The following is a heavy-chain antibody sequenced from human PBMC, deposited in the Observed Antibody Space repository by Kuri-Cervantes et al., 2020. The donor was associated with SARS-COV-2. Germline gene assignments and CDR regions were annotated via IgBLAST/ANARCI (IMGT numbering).Heavy chain of an antibody. V-gene: IGHV3-21*01. Sequence: GGSLRLSCAASGFTFSSYSMNWVRQAPGKGLEWVSSISSSSSYIYYADSVKGRFTISGDNAKNSLYLQMNSLRAEDAAVYYCARLPTVTTPHYYYYYMDVWGKGTTVTVSS. CDR1: GFTFSSYS. CDR3: ARLPTVTTPHYYYYYMDV. D-gene: IGHD4-11*01. J-gene: IGHJ6*03. CDR2: ISSSSSYI.